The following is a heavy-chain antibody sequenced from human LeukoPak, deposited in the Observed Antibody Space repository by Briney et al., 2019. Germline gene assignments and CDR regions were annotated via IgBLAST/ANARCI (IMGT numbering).Heavy chain of an antibody. J-gene: IGHJ6*02. CDR1: GGSISSYY. Sequence: SDTLSLTCTVSGGSISSYYWSWIRQPPGKALEWIGDNYYSGSTNYNPSLKSRVTISVDTSKNQFSLKLSSVTAADTAVYYCARVSIAAAGTGDYYYGMDVWGQGTTVTVSS. V-gene: IGHV4-59*08. D-gene: IGHD6-13*01. CDR2: NYYSGST. CDR3: ARVSIAAAGTGDYYYGMDV.